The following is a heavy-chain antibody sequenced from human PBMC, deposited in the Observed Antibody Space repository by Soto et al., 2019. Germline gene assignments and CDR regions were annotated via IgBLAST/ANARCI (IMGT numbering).Heavy chain of an antibody. V-gene: IGHV1-3*01. CDR1: GYTFTDYV. CDR3: AREKLRTTVTSYNWFDP. J-gene: IGHJ5*02. D-gene: IGHD4-4*01. Sequence: QVQLVQSGAEVKKPGASVKVSCKASGYTFTDYVIHWVRQAPGQGLEWVGWINAGNGDTTYSPKFQGRVTIIRHTSATTAYMELSSLRSEDTAVYYCAREKLRTTVTSYNWFDPWGQGTLVTVSS. CDR2: INAGNGDT.